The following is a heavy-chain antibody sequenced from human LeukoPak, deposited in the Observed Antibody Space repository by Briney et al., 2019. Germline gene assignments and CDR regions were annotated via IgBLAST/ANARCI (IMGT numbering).Heavy chain of an antibody. Sequence: ASVKVSCKASGYTFTSYYMHWVRQAPGQGLEWMGIINPSGGSTSYAQKFQGRVTMTRDTSISTAYMELSRLRSDDTAVYYCASLDVVVVAATDSNWFDPWGQGTLVTVSS. V-gene: IGHV1-46*01. D-gene: IGHD2-15*01. CDR1: GYTFTSYY. CDR3: ASLDVVVVAATDSNWFDP. CDR2: INPSGGST. J-gene: IGHJ5*02.